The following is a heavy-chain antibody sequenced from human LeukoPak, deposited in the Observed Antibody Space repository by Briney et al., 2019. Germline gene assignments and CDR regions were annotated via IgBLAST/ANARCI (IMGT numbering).Heavy chain of an antibody. CDR1: GFTFDDYA. V-gene: IGHV3-43D*03. J-gene: IGHJ4*02. Sequence: GGSLRLSCAASGFTFDDYAMHWVRQAPGKGLEWVSLISWDGGSTYYVDSVKGRFTISRDNSKNSLYLQMNSLRAEDTALYYCAKPQYGSGSYPFDYWGQGTLVTVSS. D-gene: IGHD3-10*01. CDR3: AKPQYGSGSYPFDY. CDR2: ISWDGGST.